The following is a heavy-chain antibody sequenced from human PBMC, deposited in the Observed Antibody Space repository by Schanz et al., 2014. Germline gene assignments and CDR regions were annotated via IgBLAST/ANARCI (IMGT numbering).Heavy chain of an antibody. CDR1: GFTFSDYY. CDR3: ASDYNYFETEAP. CDR2: ISSSGSYT. D-gene: IGHD3-16*01. Sequence: QVQLVESGGGLVKPGGSLRLSCAASGFTFSDYYMSWIRQAPGKGLEWVSYISSSGSYTNYADSVKGRFTISRDNANNSLFLRMNSLRAEDTAVYYCASDYNYFETEAPWGQGTRVTVSS. V-gene: IGHV3-11*06. J-gene: IGHJ5*02.